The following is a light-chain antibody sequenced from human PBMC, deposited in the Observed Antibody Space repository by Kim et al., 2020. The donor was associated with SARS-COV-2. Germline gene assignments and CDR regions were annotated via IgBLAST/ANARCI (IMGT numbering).Light chain of an antibody. V-gene: IGLV3-19*01. J-gene: IGLJ7*01. Sequence: LGKTVRITCRGDSLRSYYASWYQQKPGQAPVLVIYGKNNRPSGIPDRFSGSNSGNTASLTITGAQAEDEADYYCNSRDSSGNHAVFGGGTQLTV. CDR1: SLRSYY. CDR3: NSRDSSGNHAV. CDR2: GKN.